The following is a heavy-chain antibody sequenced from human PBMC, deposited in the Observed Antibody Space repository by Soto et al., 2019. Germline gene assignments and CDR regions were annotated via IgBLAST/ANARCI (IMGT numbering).Heavy chain of an antibody. CDR3: VRFLPPHYSDALTDYTDAFDY. J-gene: IGHJ4*02. CDR2: ISYSGSP. V-gene: IGHV4-59*08. Sequence: SETLSLTCTVSGGSISRYYWSWIRQPPGKGLEWIGYISYSGSPDYNPSLKTRVIISVDTSKSQFSLKLSSVTAADTAVYYCVRFLPPHYSDALTDYTDAFDYWGQGTLVNVSS. D-gene: IGHD3-9*01. CDR1: GGSISRYY.